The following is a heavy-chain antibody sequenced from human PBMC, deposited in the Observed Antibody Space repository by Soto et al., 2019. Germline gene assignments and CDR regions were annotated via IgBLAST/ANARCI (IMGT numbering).Heavy chain of an antibody. CDR2: IIPIFGTA. J-gene: IGHJ4*02. D-gene: IGHD1-1*01. CDR1: GGTFSSYA. V-gene: IGHV1-69*01. CDR3: ARVGGYNWNERGFGLNY. Sequence: QVQLVQSGAEVKKPGFSVKVSCKASGGTFSSYAISWVRQAPGQGLEWMGGIIPIFGTANYAQKFQGRVTITADESTSTAYMELSSLRSEDTAVYYCARVGGYNWNERGFGLNYWGQGTLVTVSS.